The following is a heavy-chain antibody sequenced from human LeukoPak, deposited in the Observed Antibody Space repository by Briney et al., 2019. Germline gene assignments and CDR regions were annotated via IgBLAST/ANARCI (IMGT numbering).Heavy chain of an antibody. Sequence: GGSLRLSCAASGFTFSSYSMNWVRQAPGKGLEWVSSISSTSSYIYYADSVKGRFTISSDNAKNSLYLQMNSLRADDTAVYYCTGYNWFDPWGQGTLVSVSS. CDR2: ISSTSSYI. J-gene: IGHJ5*02. V-gene: IGHV3-21*01. CDR1: GFTFSSYS. D-gene: IGHD2-2*01. CDR3: TGYNWFDP.